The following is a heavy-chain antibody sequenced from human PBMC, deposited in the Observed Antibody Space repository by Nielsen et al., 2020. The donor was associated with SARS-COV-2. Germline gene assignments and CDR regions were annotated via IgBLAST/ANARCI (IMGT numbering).Heavy chain of an antibody. CDR3: ARDVDTAMVTMYYFDY. V-gene: IGHV1-3*01. Sequence: ASVKVSCKASGYTFTSYAMHWVRQAPGQRLEWMGWINAGNGNTKYSQKFQGRVTITRDTSANTAYMELSSLRSEDTAVYYCARDVDTAMVTMYYFDYWGQGTLVTVSS. D-gene: IGHD5-18*01. J-gene: IGHJ4*02. CDR2: INAGNGNT. CDR1: GYTFTSYA.